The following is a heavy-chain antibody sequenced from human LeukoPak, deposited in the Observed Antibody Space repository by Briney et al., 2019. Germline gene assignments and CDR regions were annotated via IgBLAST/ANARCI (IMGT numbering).Heavy chain of an antibody. J-gene: IGHJ4*02. Sequence: GGSLRLSCAASGFTFSSYSMNWVRQAPGKGLEWVSSISSSSSYIYYADSVKGRFTISRDNSKNTLYLQMNSLRAEDTAVYYCAKTPRYGDLSAMVDYWGQGTLVTVSS. CDR3: AKTPRYGDLSAMVDY. CDR1: GFTFSSYS. V-gene: IGHV3-21*04. CDR2: ISSSSSYI. D-gene: IGHD4-17*01.